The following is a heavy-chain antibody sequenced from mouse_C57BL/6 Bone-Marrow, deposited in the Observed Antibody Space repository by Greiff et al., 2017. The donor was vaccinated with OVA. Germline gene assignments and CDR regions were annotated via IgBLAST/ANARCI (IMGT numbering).Heavy chain of an antibody. CDR3: ARGDFYAMDY. J-gene: IGHJ4*01. V-gene: IGHV5-12*01. Sequence: DVMLVESGGGLLQPGGSLKLSCEASGFTFSDYSMYWVRQLPEKRLEWVAYISNGGGSTYYPDTVKGRFTISRDNAKNTLYLQMSRLKSEDTAMYYCARGDFYAMDYWGQGTSVTVSS. D-gene: IGHD3-3*01. CDR1: GFTFSDYS. CDR2: ISNGGGST.